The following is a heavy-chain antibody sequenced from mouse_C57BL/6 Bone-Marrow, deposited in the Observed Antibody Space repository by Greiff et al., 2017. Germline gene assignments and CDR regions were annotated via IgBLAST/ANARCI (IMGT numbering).Heavy chain of an antibody. CDR2: IWWDDDK. CDR1: GFSLSTFGMG. V-gene: IGHV8-8*01. D-gene: IGHD1-1*01. CDR3: ARIAPYYYGSSDVYWYFDV. J-gene: IGHJ1*03. Sequence: QVTLKVSGPGILQPSQTLSLTCSFSGFSLSTFGMGVGWIRQPSGKGLEWLAHIWWDDDKYYNPALKSRLTLAKDTSKNQVFLKIANVDTADTATYYCARIAPYYYGSSDVYWYFDVWGTGTTVTVSS.